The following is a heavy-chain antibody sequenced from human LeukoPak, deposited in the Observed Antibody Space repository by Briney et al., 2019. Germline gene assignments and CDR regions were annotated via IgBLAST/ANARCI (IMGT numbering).Heavy chain of an antibody. D-gene: IGHD3-10*02. CDR1: GGSFSGYY. CDR2: INHSGST. J-gene: IGHJ4*02. V-gene: IGHV4-34*01. CDR3: ARGTRTGLLCFRS. Sequence: PSETLSLTCAVYGGSFSGYYWSWIRQPPGKGLEWIGEINHSGSTNYNPSLKSRVTISVDTSKNQFSLKLSSVTAADTAVYYCARGTRTGLLCFRSWAQETLVTVSS.